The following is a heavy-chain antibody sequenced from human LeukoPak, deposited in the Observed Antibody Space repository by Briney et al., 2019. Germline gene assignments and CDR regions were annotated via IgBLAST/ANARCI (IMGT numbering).Heavy chain of an antibody. CDR2: MNPNSGNT. CDR1: GYTFTSYD. J-gene: IGHJ5*02. V-gene: IGHV1-8*01. Sequence: ASVKVSCKASGYTFTSYDINWVRQATGQGLEWMGWMNPNSGNTGYAQKFQGRVTMTRNTSISTAYMELSSLRSEDTAVYYCARDLGYSSSTVRFLFDPWGQGTLVTVSS. CDR3: ARDLGYSSSTVRFLFDP. D-gene: IGHD6-6*01.